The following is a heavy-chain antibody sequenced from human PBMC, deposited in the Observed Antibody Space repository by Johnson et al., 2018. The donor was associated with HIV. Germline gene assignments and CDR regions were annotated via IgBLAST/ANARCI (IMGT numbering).Heavy chain of an antibody. Sequence: QVQLVESGGGVVRPGGSLRLSCAASGFTFDDFGMSWVRQAPGKGLEWVAVIWYDGSNKYYADSVKGRFTISRDNSKNTLYLQMNSLRAEDTAVYYCARDSASGQQLVNSDAFDIWGQGTMVTVSS. CDR3: ARDSASGQQLVNSDAFDI. CDR1: GFTFDDFG. CDR2: IWYDGSNK. J-gene: IGHJ3*02. D-gene: IGHD6-13*01. V-gene: IGHV3-33*08.